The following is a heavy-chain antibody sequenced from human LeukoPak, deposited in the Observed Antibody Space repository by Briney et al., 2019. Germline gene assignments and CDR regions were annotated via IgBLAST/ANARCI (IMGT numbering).Heavy chain of an antibody. CDR2: ISWNSGSI. Sequence: GRSLRLSCAASGFTFDDYAMHWVRQAPGKGLEWVSGISWNSGSIGYADSVKGRFTFSRDNAKNSLYLQMNSLRAEDTALYYCAKDIATGNRLYYFDYWGQGTLVTVSS. V-gene: IGHV3-9*01. CDR3: AKDIATGNRLYYFDY. D-gene: IGHD1-14*01. CDR1: GFTFDDYA. J-gene: IGHJ4*02.